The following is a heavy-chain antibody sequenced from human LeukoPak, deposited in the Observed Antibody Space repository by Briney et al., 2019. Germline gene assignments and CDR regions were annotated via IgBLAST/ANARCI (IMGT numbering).Heavy chain of an antibody. CDR1: GFALSVYA. V-gene: IGHV3-23*01. D-gene: IGHD6-19*01. Sequence: PWGSLRLSCTASGFALSVYAMSWLRQPPPKGLEGVSTINAKSGTSSYAASVRGRFTISRDNSKNSHYLRLNTLRPDDTATYYWARPISGGLAVTADWFHPWGQGSLVVVSS. J-gene: IGHJ5*01. CDR3: ARPISGGLAVTADWFHP. CDR2: INAKSGTS.